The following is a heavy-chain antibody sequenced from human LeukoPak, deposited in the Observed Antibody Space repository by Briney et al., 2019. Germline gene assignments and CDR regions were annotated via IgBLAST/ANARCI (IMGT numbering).Heavy chain of an antibody. V-gene: IGHV3-7*01. D-gene: IGHD3-3*01. CDR1: GFTLSSYW. CDR2: IDGDGSTE. J-gene: IGHJ4*02. Sequence: GGSLRLSCVASGFTLSSYWMSWVRQAPGKGLEWVANIDGDGSTEAYVDSLRGRFTISRDNAKNSLYLQMNNLRVEDTAVYYCARGGAAFAESVYWGQGTLVTVSS. CDR3: ARGGAAFAESVY.